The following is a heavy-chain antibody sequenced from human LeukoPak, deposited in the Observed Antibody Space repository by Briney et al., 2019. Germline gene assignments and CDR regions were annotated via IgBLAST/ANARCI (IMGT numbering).Heavy chain of an antibody. CDR3: ARESGGGYHSEGPKL. J-gene: IGHJ4*02. Sequence: TLRLSCAASVFGLSDYGIHWGRHAPRKGLEWVSFVRHDGSNEYYTHSVKGGFPISRDKSRNRPYWQMASLRAQEPAVYSCARESGGGYHSEGPKLWGLGTLVSVSA. D-gene: IGHD2-21*02. CDR1: VFGLSDYG. CDR2: VRHDGSNE. V-gene: IGHV3-33*01.